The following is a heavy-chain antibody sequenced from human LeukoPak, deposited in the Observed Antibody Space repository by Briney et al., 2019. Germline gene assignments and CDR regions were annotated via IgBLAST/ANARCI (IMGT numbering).Heavy chain of an antibody. Sequence: PSETLSLTCTVSGGSISGGGYYWSWIRQHPGKGLEWIGYIYYSGSTYYNPSLKSRVTISVDTSKNQFSLKLSSVTAADTAVYYCARGRVVLSGGSYWSADAFDIWGQGTMVTVSS. V-gene: IGHV4-31*03. J-gene: IGHJ3*02. D-gene: IGHD1-26*01. CDR3: ARGRVVLSGGSYWSADAFDI. CDR1: GGSISGGGYY. CDR2: IYYSGST.